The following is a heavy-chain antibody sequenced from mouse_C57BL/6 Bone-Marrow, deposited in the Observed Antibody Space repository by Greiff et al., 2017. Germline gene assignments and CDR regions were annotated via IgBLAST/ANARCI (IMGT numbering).Heavy chain of an antibody. CDR3: ARYRLSYFDY. CDR2: IYPGGGYT. V-gene: IGHV1-63*01. CDR1: GYTFTNYW. Sequence: QVQLKESGAELVRPGTSVKMSCKASGYTFTNYWIGWAKQRPGHGLEWIGDIYPGGGYTNYNEKFKGKATLTADKSSSTAYMQFSSLTSEDSAIYYCARYRLSYFDYWGQGTILTVSA. D-gene: IGHD2-12*01. J-gene: IGHJ2*01.